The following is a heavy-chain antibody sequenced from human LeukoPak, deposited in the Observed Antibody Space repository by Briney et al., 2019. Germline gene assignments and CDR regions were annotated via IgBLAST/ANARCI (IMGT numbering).Heavy chain of an antibody. CDR2: TSGSGGST. Sequence: GGSLRLSCAASGFTFSTYAMSWVRQAPGKGLEWVSDTSGSGGSTYYADSVKGRFTISRDNSENTLYLQMNSLRAEDTAVYYCAKAACSSTSCQYYYYYGMDVWGQGTTVTVSS. D-gene: IGHD2-2*01. V-gene: IGHV3-23*01. J-gene: IGHJ6*02. CDR3: AKAACSSTSCQYYYYYGMDV. CDR1: GFTFSTYA.